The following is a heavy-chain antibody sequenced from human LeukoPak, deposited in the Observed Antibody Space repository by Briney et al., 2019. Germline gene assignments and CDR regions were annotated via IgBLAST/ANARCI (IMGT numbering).Heavy chain of an antibody. D-gene: IGHD5-18*01. CDR1: GYSFTNYW. V-gene: IGHV5-51*01. Sequence: GESLKISCKVSGYSFTNYWIAWVRQMPGKGLEWMGIIYPGDSDTKYSPSSQGQVTMSADKSTTTAYLQWSSLKASDTAMYYCARSGSGYSYGYAYWGQGTLVTVSS. CDR2: IYPGDSDT. J-gene: IGHJ4*02. CDR3: ARSGSGYSYGYAY.